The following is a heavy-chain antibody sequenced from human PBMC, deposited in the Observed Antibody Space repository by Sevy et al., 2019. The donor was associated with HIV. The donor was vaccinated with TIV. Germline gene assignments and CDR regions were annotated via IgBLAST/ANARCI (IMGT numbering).Heavy chain of an antibody. J-gene: IGHJ4*02. CDR1: GFTFSSYA. CDR2: IYSGGTT. V-gene: IGHV3-53*01. Sequence: GGSLRLSCAASGFTFSSYAMHWVRQAPGKGLEWVSLIYSGGTTHYADSVKGRFTISRDHSKNTLYLQMNSLRAEDTAIYYCARDPPGIAATGGGWGQGTLVTVSS. CDR3: ARDPPGIAATGGG. D-gene: IGHD6-13*01.